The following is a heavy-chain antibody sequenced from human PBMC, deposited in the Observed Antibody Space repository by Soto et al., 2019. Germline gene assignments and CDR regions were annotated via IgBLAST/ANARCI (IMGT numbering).Heavy chain of an antibody. Sequence: QVQLQQSGPGLVKPSETLSLTCTVSSGPTSSHNWGWIRQPPGRGLEWIGYVYNTGGTSYNPTLMSRVTISADTSTKTISLTLSSVTAADTAVYYCVRQGIGPLHGLVDVWGQGTTVSVSS. V-gene: IGHV4-59*08. CDR3: VRQGIGPLHGLVDV. CDR2: VYNTGGT. CDR1: SGPTSSHN. J-gene: IGHJ6*02. D-gene: IGHD3-10*01.